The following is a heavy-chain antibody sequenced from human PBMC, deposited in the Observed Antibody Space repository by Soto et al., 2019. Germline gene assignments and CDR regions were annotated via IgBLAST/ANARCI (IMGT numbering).Heavy chain of an antibody. J-gene: IGHJ6*02. CDR2: IYPGDSDT. Sequence: GESLKISCKGSGYSFTSYWIVWVRQMPGKGLEWMGTIYPGDSDTRYSPSFEGQVTISADKSISTAYLQWNSLKASDTAMYFCARHQGYCSSISCYGMDVWVQGARVSVSS. D-gene: IGHD2-2*01. CDR3: ARHQGYCSSISCYGMDV. CDR1: GYSFTSYW. V-gene: IGHV5-51*01.